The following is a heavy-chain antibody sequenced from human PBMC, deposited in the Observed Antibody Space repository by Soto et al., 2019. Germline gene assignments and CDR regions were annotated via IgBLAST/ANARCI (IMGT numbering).Heavy chain of an antibody. D-gene: IGHD2-2*01. J-gene: IGHJ5*02. V-gene: IGHV3-23*01. Sequence: PGGSLRLSCASSGFTFISYAMSWVRQAPGKGLEWVSAISGSGGSTYYADSVKGRFTTSRDNSKNTLYLQMNSLRAEDTAVYYCAKDPSGIVVVPAALGWFDPWGQGTLVTVSS. CDR3: AKDPSGIVVVPAALGWFDP. CDR1: GFTFISYA. CDR2: ISGSGGST.